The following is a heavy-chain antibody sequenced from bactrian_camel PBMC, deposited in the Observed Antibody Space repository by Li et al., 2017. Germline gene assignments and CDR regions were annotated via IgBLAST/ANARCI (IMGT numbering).Heavy chain of an antibody. CDR2: IHGGGGDT. Sequence: VQLVESGGTLVQPGGSLRLSCAASGFRFSTYAMSWVRQAPGKGLEWVAIIHGGGGDTGYGVSVKGRFTLSRENAKNILYLQMNSLRPEDAAMYYCASGSRWYSYWGQGTQVTVS. CDR1: GFRFSTYA. D-gene: IGHD6*01. CDR3: ASGSRWYSY. V-gene: IGHV3S42*01. J-gene: IGHJ4*01.